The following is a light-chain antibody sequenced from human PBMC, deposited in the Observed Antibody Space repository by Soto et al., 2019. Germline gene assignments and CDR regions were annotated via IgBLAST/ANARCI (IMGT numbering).Light chain of an antibody. Sequence: QSALTQPTSLSGSPGQSITISCTGTSSDFSIYNYVSWFQQHPGKAPKLMIYDVSNRPSGISNRFSGSKSGNTASLTISGLEAEDEGDYYCASHTFYNTWVFGGGTKLTVL. CDR1: SSDFSIYNY. CDR3: ASHTFYNTWV. J-gene: IGLJ3*02. CDR2: DVS. V-gene: IGLV2-14*03.